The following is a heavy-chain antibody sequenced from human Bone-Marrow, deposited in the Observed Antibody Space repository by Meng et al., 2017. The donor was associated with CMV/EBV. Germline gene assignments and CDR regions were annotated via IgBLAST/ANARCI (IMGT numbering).Heavy chain of an antibody. CDR3: ARGRRRFLEWLANYGMDV. CDR2: IYYSGST. D-gene: IGHD3-3*01. Sequence: SETLSLTCTVSGGSISSSSYYWGWIRQPPGKGLEWIGSIYYSGSTYYNPSLKSRVTISVDTSKNQFSLKLSSVTAADTAVYYCARGRRRFLEWLANYGMDVWVQGPTVTVSS. CDR1: GGSISSSSYY. J-gene: IGHJ6*02. V-gene: IGHV4-39*07.